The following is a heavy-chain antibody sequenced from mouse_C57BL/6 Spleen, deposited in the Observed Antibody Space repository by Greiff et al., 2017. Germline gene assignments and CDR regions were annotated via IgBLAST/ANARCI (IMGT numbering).Heavy chain of an antibody. Sequence: DVMLVESGGGLVQPGGSLSLSCAASGFTFTDYYMSWVRQPPGKALEWLGFIRNKANGYTTEYSASVKGRFTISRDNSQSILYIQMNALRAEDSATYYCARYGGNSHWYFDVWGTGTTVTVSS. CDR3: ARYGGNSHWYFDV. J-gene: IGHJ1*03. V-gene: IGHV7-3*01. CDR2: IRNKANGYTT. CDR1: GFTFTDYY.